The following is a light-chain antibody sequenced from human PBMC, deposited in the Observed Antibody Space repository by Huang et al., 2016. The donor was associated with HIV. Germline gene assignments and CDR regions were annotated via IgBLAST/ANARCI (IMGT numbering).Light chain of an antibody. Sequence: EIVLTQSPATLSLSPGDRATLTCRASQSVRSYLAWYQQKPGQAPRLLIYDASNRATGIPARFSGSGSGTDVTLTISNLQSEDFAVYYCQQRSAWPLTFGGGTKVEI. CDR3: QQRSAWPLT. J-gene: IGKJ4*01. V-gene: IGKV3-11*01. CDR1: QSVRSY. CDR2: DAS.